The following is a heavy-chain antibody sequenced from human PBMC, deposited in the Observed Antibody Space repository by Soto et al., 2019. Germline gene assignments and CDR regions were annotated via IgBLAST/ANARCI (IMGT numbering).Heavy chain of an antibody. CDR3: AAVGGSGRSGAFDI. V-gene: IGHV1-58*02. D-gene: IGHD1-26*01. Sequence: SVKVSCKASGFTFTSSAMQWVRQARGQRLEWIGWIVVGSGNTNYAQKFQERVTITRDMSTSTAYMELSSLRSEDTAVYYCAAVGGSGRSGAFDIWGQGTMVTVS. J-gene: IGHJ3*02. CDR1: GFTFTSSA. CDR2: IVVGSGNT.